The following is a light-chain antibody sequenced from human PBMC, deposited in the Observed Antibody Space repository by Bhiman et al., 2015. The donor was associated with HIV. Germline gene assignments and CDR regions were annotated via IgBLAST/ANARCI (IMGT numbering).Light chain of an antibody. CDR2: DVS. J-gene: IGLJ1*01. Sequence: QSALTQPASVSGSPGQSITISCTGTSSDVGGYNYVSWYQQYPGKAPKLMIYDVSNRPSGVPNRFSGSKSDNTASLTISGLQAEDEATYFCCSYAGGTTFVFGTGTKVTVL. CDR3: CSYAGGTTFV. CDR1: SSDVGGYNY. V-gene: IGLV2-14*03.